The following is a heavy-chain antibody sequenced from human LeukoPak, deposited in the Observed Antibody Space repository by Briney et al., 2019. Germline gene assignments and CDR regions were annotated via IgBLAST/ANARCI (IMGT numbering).Heavy chain of an antibody. J-gene: IGHJ4*02. CDR3: ARDFLWSHDY. V-gene: IGHV3-48*01. Sequence: GGSLRLSCAASGFTFSSYSMNWVRQAPGKGLELVSYISSSSSSIYYADSVKGRFTISRDNAKNSVYLQMNSLRVEDTAVYYCARDFLWSHDYWGQGTLVTVSS. CDR2: ISSSSSSI. CDR1: GFTFSSYS. D-gene: IGHD2-21*01.